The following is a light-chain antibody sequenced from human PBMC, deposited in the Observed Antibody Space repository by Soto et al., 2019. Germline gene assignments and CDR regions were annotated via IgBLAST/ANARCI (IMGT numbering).Light chain of an antibody. V-gene: IGLV1-40*01. J-gene: IGLJ3*02. Sequence: QSVLTQPPSVSGTPGQRVTIYCTRSSSNIGAGYDVHWYQQLPGTAPKLLIYGNSNRPSGVPDRFSGSKSGTSASLAITGLQAEDEAEYYCQSYDSSLSGWVFGGGTPLTVL. CDR3: QSYDSSLSGWV. CDR1: SSNIGAGYD. CDR2: GNS.